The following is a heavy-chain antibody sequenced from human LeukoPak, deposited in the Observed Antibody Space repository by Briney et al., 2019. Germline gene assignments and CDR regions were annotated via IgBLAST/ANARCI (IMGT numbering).Heavy chain of an antibody. V-gene: IGHV4-34*01. D-gene: IGHD2-15*01. Sequence: PSETLSLTCAVYGGSFSGFYWSWVRQPPGKGLEWIGEISHSGTTYFNPSLKSRVTISVDTSKNQFSLQLSSVTAADTAVYYCARGVGAALGYFQHWGQGTLVTVSS. CDR3: ARGVGAALGYFQH. CDR2: ISHSGTT. CDR1: GGSFSGFY. J-gene: IGHJ1*01.